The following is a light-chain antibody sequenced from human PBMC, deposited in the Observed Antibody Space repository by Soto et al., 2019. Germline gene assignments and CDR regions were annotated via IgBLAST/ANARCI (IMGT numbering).Light chain of an antibody. V-gene: IGKV3-15*01. CDR1: QSVSSN. CDR3: QQRSNWPPFT. Sequence: EIVMTQSPATLSVSPGERAPLSCRASQSVSSNLAWYQQKPGQAPRLLIYGASTRATGIPARFSGSGSGTDFTLTISSLEPEDFAVYYCQQRSNWPPFTFGQGTRLEIK. CDR2: GAS. J-gene: IGKJ5*01.